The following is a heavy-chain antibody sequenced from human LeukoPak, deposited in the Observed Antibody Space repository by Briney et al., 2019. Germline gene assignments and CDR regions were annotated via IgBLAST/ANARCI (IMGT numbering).Heavy chain of an antibody. CDR3: AKSMTLQWRGFFDL. V-gene: IGHV3-23*01. CDR2: IGGSGGRT. J-gene: IGHJ2*01. CDR1: GFTFSSYA. Sequence: GGSLRLSCAASGFTFSSYAMSWVRQAPGKGLEWVSAIGGSGGRTYYADSVKGRFTISRDNSKDTLFLQMHSLRPGDTAVYYCAKSMTLQWRGFFDLWGRGTHVTVSS. D-gene: IGHD6-19*01.